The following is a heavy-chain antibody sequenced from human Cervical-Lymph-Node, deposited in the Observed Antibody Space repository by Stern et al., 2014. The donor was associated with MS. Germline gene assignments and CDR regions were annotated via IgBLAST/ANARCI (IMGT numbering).Heavy chain of an antibody. D-gene: IGHD5-12*01. CDR1: GYTFTSYG. CDR3: ARDLVEVATILPFDY. Sequence: QVQLLQPGAEVKKPGASVKVSCKASGYTFTSYGISWVRQAPGQGLEWMGWISAYNGNTNYAQKLEGRVTITTDTSTSTAYRELRSLRSDDTAVYYCARDLVEVATILPFDYWGQGTLVTVSS. J-gene: IGHJ4*02. V-gene: IGHV1-18*01. CDR2: ISAYNGNT.